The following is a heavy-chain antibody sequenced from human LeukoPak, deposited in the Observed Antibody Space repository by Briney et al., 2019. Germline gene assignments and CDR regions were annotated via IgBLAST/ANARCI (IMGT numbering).Heavy chain of an antibody. CDR3: ARGGDGSNIYWYFDL. V-gene: IGHV3-74*01. D-gene: IGHD5-24*01. CDR1: GFTFSTHW. Sequence: GGSLRLSCAASGFTFSTHWMHWARQAPGKGLEWVSRMNSDGSSSSYADSVKGRFTIPRDNAKSTLYLQMNSLRAEDTAVYYCARGGDGSNIYWYFDLWGRGTLVTVSS. J-gene: IGHJ2*01. CDR2: MNSDGSSS.